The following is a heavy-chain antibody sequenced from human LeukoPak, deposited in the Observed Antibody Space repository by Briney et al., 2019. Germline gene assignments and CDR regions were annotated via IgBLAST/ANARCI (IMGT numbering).Heavy chain of an antibody. CDR1: GFNVSSTY. CDR3: AKDRIGYSRQVDY. Sequence: GGSLRLSCVASGFNVSSTYMNWVRQAPGKGLEWVSAISGSGGSTYYADSVKGRLTISRDNSKNTLYLQMNTLRAEDTAVYYCAKDRIGYSRQVDYWGQGTLVTVSS. J-gene: IGHJ4*02. V-gene: IGHV3-23*01. D-gene: IGHD1-1*01. CDR2: ISGSGGST.